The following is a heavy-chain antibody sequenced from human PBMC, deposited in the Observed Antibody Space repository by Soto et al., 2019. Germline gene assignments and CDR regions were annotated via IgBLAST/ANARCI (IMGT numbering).Heavy chain of an antibody. CDR2: ISYDGSNK. Sequence: QVQLVESGGGVVQPGRSLRLSCAASGFTFSSYAMHWVRQAPGKGLEWVAVISYDGSNKYYADSVKGRFTISRDNSKNPLYPQKNTLRSEHTAVYYFARHPGARLGYFDFCVQGTLVTVSS. V-gene: IGHV3-30*14. CDR3: ARHPGARLGYFDF. J-gene: IGHJ4*02. CDR1: GFTFSSYA. D-gene: IGHD3-10*01.